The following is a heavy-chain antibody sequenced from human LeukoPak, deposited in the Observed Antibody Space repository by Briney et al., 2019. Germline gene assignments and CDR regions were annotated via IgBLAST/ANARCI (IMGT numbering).Heavy chain of an antibody. D-gene: IGHD3-3*01. Sequence: PGGSLRLSCAASGFTFSSYAMSWVRQAPGKGLEWVSAISGSGGSTYYADSVKGRFTISRDNSKNTLYLQMNSLRAEDTAVYYCAKDPAYYDFWSGYFGIEYFQHWGQGTLVTVSS. CDR1: GFTFSSYA. CDR2: ISGSGGST. V-gene: IGHV3-23*01. J-gene: IGHJ1*01. CDR3: AKDPAYYDFWSGYFGIEYFQH.